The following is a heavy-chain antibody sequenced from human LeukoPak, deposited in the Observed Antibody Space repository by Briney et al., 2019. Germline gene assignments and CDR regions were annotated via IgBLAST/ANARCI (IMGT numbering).Heavy chain of an antibody. CDR1: GGSISSSSYY. CDR3: ARPSRDGYNYDFDY. J-gene: IGHJ4*02. Sequence: PSETLSLTCTVSGGSISSSSYYWGWIRQPPGKGLEWIGSICYSGSTYYNPSLKSRVTISVDTSKNQFSLKLSSVTAADTAVYYCARPSRDGYNYDFDYWGQGTLVTVSS. V-gene: IGHV4-39*01. D-gene: IGHD5-24*01. CDR2: ICYSGST.